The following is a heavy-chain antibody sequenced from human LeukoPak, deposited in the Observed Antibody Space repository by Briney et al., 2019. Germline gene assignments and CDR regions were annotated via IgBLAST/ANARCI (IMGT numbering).Heavy chain of an antibody. J-gene: IGHJ5*02. CDR1: GSTFTTYA. CDR2: ISGSGGST. V-gene: IGHV3-23*01. Sequence: PGGSLRLPWAAFGSTFTTYARTWVRQAPGKGRDGVSAISGSGGSTYYADSVKGRFTISRDNSKNTLYLQMNSLRAEDTAVYYCAIEGRSSSSVAGWFDPWGQGTLVTVSS. CDR3: AIEGRSSSSVAGWFDP. D-gene: IGHD6-6*01.